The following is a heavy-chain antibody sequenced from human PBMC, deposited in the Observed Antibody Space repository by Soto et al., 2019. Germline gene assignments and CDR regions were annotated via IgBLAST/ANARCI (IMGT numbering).Heavy chain of an antibody. CDR3: TRRLVATMDAFDY. D-gene: IGHD5-12*01. CDR1: GFPFSFYS. Sequence: GGTLRLSCTASGFPFSFYSMSWVRPSPGKGLGGVASIIGSSMDIKYADSVKGRFIDYKDNAKSSLYLQINSLRTEDTVVYYCTRRLVATMDAFDYWGQGTLVTVPS. CDR2: IIGSSMDI. J-gene: IGHJ4*02. V-gene: IGHV3-21*01.